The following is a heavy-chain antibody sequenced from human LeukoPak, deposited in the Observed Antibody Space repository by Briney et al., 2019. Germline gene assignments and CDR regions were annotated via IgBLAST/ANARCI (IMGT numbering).Heavy chain of an antibody. CDR2: ISSSSSAI. D-gene: IGHD4-17*01. CDR1: GFTFSSYS. J-gene: IGHJ4*02. Sequence: GGSLRLSCAASGFTFSSYSMNWVRQAPGKGLEWVSYISSSSSAIYYADSVKGRFTISRDNAKTSLYLQMHSLRAEDTAVYYCAKDFEHYGDYEDYWGQGTLVTVSS. CDR3: AKDFEHYGDYEDY. V-gene: IGHV3-48*01.